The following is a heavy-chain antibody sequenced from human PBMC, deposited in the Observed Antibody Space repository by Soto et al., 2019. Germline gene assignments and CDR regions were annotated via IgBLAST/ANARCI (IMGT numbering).Heavy chain of an antibody. D-gene: IGHD4-4*01. Sequence: GGSLRLSCAASGFTFSSYAMHWVRQAPGKGLEWVAVISYDGSNKYYADSVKGRFTISRDNSKNTLYLQMNSLRAEDTAVYYCARDGDYSKFDSRYYGMDVWGQGTTVTVSS. CDR1: GFTFSSYA. CDR2: ISYDGSNK. CDR3: ARDGDYSKFDSRYYGMDV. J-gene: IGHJ6*02. V-gene: IGHV3-30-3*01.